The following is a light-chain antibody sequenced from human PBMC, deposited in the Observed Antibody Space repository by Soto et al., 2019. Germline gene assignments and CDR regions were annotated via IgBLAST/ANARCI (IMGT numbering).Light chain of an antibody. CDR2: EVS. CDR3: SSYTSTTTRV. V-gene: IGLV2-14*03. Sequence: QSALTQPASVSGSPGQSITISCTGTSSDVGGYNYVSWYQQHPGKGPKLMIYEVSNRPSGVSNRFSDSKSGNTATLTISGLQAEDEADYYCSSYTSTTTRVFGTGTKVTVL. CDR1: SSDVGGYNY. J-gene: IGLJ1*01.